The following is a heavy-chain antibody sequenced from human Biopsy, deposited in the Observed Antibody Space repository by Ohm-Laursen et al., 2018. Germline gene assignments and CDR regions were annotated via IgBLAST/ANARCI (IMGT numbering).Heavy chain of an antibody. J-gene: IGHJ6*02. Sequence: AASVKVSCKPSGYTFTAFSVHWLRQAPGQGPEWMGWISGYNGNTVYPQNHQGRVTLTTDTSTSTAYMELRSLRSDDTAIYYCTRDRHYASGSYAGTDVWGQGTTVTVSS. V-gene: IGHV1-18*04. CDR2: ISGYNGNT. CDR3: TRDRHYASGSYAGTDV. D-gene: IGHD3-10*01. CDR1: GYTFTAFS.